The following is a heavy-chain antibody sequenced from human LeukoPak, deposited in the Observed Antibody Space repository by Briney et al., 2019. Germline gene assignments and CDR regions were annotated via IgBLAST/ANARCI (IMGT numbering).Heavy chain of an antibody. J-gene: IGHJ4*02. CDR2: INSDGNST. CDR1: GFTFSTYW. D-gene: IGHD3-3*01. Sequence: GGSLRLSCAASGFTFSTYWMHWVRHAPGKGLVWVSRINSDGNSTNYADSVKGRFTISRDNAKNTLYLQMNSLRAEDTAVYYCASGSPRRLDRVVTIVDYWGQGTLVTVSS. V-gene: IGHV3-74*01. CDR3: ASGSPRRLDRVVTIVDY.